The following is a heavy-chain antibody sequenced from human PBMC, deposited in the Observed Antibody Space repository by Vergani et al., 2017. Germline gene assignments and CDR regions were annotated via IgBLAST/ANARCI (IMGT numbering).Heavy chain of an antibody. CDR2: ISSSGSTI. Sequence: VQLVESGGGLVQPGGSLRLSCAASGFTFSSYEMNWVRQAPGKGLEWVSYISSSGSTIYYADSVKGRFTISRDNAKNTLYLQMNSLRAEDTAVYYCATFPYCSSTSCYDFGADYWGQGTLVTVSS. V-gene: IGHV3-48*03. CDR1: GFTFSSYE. J-gene: IGHJ4*02. CDR3: ATFPYCSSTSCYDFGADY. D-gene: IGHD2-2*01.